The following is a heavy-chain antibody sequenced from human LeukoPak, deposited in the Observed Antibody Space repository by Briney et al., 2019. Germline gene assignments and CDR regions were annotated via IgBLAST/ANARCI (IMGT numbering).Heavy chain of an antibody. J-gene: IGHJ3*02. Sequence: ASVKVSCKASGYTFTSYYMHWVRQAPGQGLEWMGIINPSGGSTSYAQKFQGRVTITRNTSISTAYMELSSLRSEDTAVYYCARRLSMVRGVTRSAFDIWGQGTMVTVSS. CDR2: INPSGGST. V-gene: IGHV1-46*01. D-gene: IGHD3-10*01. CDR1: GYTFTSYY. CDR3: ARRLSMVRGVTRSAFDI.